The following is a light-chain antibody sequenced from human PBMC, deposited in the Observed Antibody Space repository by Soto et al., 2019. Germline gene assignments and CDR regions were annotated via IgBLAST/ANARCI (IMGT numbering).Light chain of an antibody. CDR3: QQRSKWLT. J-gene: IGKJ4*01. CDR1: QSVSSY. V-gene: IGKV3-11*01. Sequence: EIVLTQSPVTLSLSPGERANLSCRASQSVSSYLAWYQQKPGQAPRLVNYDGTNRATGIPTRISGSGSGTDFTLTISSLEPEDFAVYYCQQRSKWLTFGGGTKVDIK. CDR2: DGT.